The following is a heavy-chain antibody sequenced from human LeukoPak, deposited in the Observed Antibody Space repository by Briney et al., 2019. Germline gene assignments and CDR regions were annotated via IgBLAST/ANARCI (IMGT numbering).Heavy chain of an antibody. CDR1: GLTISTYA. J-gene: IGHJ4*02. V-gene: IGHV3-23*01. D-gene: IGHD5-24*01. CDR3: AKEFIAGDGHVDCDS. CDR2: ITSSGATT. Sequence: PGGSLRLSWAASGLTISTYAMTWVRQAPGKGLEWVSSITSSGATTYYADSVKGRFTISRDMSKNTLYLQMNSLTAEDSAVYYCAKEFIAGDGHVDCDSWGQGTLVTVSS.